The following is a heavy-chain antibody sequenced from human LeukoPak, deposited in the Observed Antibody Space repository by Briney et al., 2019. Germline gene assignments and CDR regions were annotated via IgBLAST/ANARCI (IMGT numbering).Heavy chain of an antibody. D-gene: IGHD2-21*01. V-gene: IGHV5-10-1*01. J-gene: IGHJ5*02. CDR2: IDPSDSYT. Sequence: GESLKISCKGSGYSFTSYWISWVRQMPGKGLEWMGRIDPSDSYTNYSPSFQGHVTISADKSISTAYLQWSSLKAPDTAMYYCARHEGGLLVHDWFDPWGQGTLVTVSS. CDR1: GYSFTSYW. CDR3: ARHEGGLLVHDWFDP.